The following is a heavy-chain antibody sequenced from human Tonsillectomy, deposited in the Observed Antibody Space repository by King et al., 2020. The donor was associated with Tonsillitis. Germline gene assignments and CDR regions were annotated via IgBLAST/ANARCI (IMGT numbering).Heavy chain of an antibody. CDR1: GGSIYSGNFY. Sequence: QVQLQESGPGLVKPSQTLSLTCTVSGGSIYSGNFYWSWIRQPAGKELEWIGRIYTSGSPNSNPPLKSRVTMSVDTSKNQLSLKLSSVTAADTAVYYCAREISGSPTYGSAFDVWGQGTGVTVSA. CDR3: AREISGSPTYGSAFDV. CDR2: IYTSGSP. V-gene: IGHV4-61*02. J-gene: IGHJ3*01. D-gene: IGHD1-26*01.